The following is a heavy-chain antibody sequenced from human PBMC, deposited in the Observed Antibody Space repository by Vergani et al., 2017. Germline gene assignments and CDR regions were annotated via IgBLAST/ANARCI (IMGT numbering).Heavy chain of an antibody. CDR1: GGSISSSSYY. Sequence: QLQLQESGPGLVKPSETLSLTCTVSGGSISSSSYYWGWIRQPPGKGLEWIGSIYYSGSTYYNPSLKSRVTISVDTSKHQFSLKLSSVTAADTAVYYCARQVLCCSGGSCYSCWFDPWGQGTLVTVSS. J-gene: IGHJ5*02. CDR2: IYYSGST. D-gene: IGHD2-15*01. CDR3: ARQVLCCSGGSCYSCWFDP. V-gene: IGHV4-39*01.